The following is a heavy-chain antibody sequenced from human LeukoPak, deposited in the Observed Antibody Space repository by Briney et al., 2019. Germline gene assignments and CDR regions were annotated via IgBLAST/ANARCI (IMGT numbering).Heavy chain of an antibody. CDR2: ISGYNDNT. V-gene: IGHV1-18*01. CDR3: ARARTYYYDSSGDAFDI. Sequence: ASVKVSCKASGYTFTSYGLIWVRQAPGQGLEWMGWISGYNDNTNYAQKIQGRVTMTTDTSTSTAYMELRSLRSDDTAVYYCARARTYYYDSSGDAFDIWGQGTMVTVSS. D-gene: IGHD3-22*01. J-gene: IGHJ3*02. CDR1: GYTFTSYG.